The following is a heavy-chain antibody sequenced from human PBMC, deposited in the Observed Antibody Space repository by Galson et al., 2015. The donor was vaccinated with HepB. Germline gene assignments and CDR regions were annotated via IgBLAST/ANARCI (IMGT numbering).Heavy chain of an antibody. Sequence: SLRLSCAASGFTISSYAMSWVRQAPGKGLEWVSAISGSGGSTYYADSVKGRFTISRDNSKNTLYLQMNSLRAEDTAVYYCAKSGAGTPRGMDVWGQGTTVTVSS. CDR2: ISGSGGST. CDR1: GFTISSYA. J-gene: IGHJ6*02. CDR3: AKSGAGTPRGMDV. V-gene: IGHV3-23*01. D-gene: IGHD6-13*01.